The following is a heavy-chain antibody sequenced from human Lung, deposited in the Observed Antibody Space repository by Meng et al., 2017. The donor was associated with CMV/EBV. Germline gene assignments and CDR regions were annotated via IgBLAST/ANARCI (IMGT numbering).Heavy chain of an antibody. CDR3: ARMSYDWDDQESNWFDP. D-gene: IGHD1-20*01. Sequence: YSFTNDDINWVRQATGQGLEWIGWMNPNSGNTGYAQKFKDRVTITRDTSIGTAYMELRSLRSEDTAVYYGARMSYDWDDQESNWFDPWGQGTLVTVSS. CDR1: YSFTNDD. CDR2: MNPNSGNT. J-gene: IGHJ5*02. V-gene: IGHV1-8*03.